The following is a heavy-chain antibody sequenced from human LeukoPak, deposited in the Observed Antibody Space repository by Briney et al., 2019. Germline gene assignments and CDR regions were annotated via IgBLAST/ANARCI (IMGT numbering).Heavy chain of an antibody. Sequence: ASVKVSCKASGYTFTSYGISWVRQAPGQGLEWMGWISAYNGNTNYAQKLQGRVTMTTDTSTSTAYVELRSLRSDDTAVYYCARVGTYYYGSGSYPFDYWGQGTLVTVSS. V-gene: IGHV1-18*01. CDR2: ISAYNGNT. J-gene: IGHJ4*02. D-gene: IGHD3-10*01. CDR1: GYTFTSYG. CDR3: ARVGTYYYGSGSYPFDY.